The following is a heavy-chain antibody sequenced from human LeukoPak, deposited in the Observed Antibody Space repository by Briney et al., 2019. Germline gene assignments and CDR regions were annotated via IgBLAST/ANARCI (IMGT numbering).Heavy chain of an antibody. V-gene: IGHV3-66*02. CDR2: IYSGGTT. CDR1: GFTVSSNY. Sequence: GGSLRLSCAASGFTVSSNYMSWVRQAPGKWLEWVSVIYSGGTTYYADAVKGRFTISRDNSKNTLYLQMNSLRAEDTAVYYCATARDKYGSGSYCEYWGQGTLVTVSS. J-gene: IGHJ4*02. CDR3: ATARDKYGSGSYCEY. D-gene: IGHD3-10*01.